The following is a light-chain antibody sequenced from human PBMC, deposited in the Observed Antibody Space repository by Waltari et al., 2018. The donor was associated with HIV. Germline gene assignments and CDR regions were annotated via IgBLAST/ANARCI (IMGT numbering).Light chain of an antibody. Sequence: EFVLAQSPATLPLSPGERATLSSRATQSVSSFLAWYQQKAGQAPRLLIYDASNRAPGIPARFSGSGSGTDFTLTISRLEPEDVAVYYCQQRTNWPPGLSFGGGTKVEIK. CDR1: QSVSSF. J-gene: IGKJ4*01. CDR2: DAS. V-gene: IGKV3-11*01. CDR3: QQRTNWPPGLS.